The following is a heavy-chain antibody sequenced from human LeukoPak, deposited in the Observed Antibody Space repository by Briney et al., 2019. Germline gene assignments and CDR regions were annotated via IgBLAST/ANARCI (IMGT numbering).Heavy chain of an antibody. D-gene: IGHD4-17*01. CDR2: IWYDGSNK. Sequence: GGSLRLSCAASGFTFSSYGMHWVRQAPGKGLEWVAVIWYDGSNKYYADSVKGRFTISRDNSKNTLYLQMNSLRAEDTAVYYCARSPNYGDYSSVDYWGQGTLSPSPQ. J-gene: IGHJ4*02. V-gene: IGHV3-33*01. CDR1: GFTFSSYG. CDR3: ARSPNYGDYSSVDY.